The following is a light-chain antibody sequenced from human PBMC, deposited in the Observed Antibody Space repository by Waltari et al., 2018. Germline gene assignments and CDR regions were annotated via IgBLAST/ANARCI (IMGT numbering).Light chain of an antibody. CDR1: SRDAGGFNY. CDR3: SSFTSSSVYV. J-gene: IGLJ1*01. Sequence: QSALTQPASVSGSPGQSIPLSGTGTSRDAGGFNYVSCYQQYPGKAPKLMIFEVSNRPSGVSNRFSGSKSGNTASLTISGLQAEDEADYYCSSFTSSSVYVFGTGTKVTVL. CDR2: EVS. V-gene: IGLV2-14*01.